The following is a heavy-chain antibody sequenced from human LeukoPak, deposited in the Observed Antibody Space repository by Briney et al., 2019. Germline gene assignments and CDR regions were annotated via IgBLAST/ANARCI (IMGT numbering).Heavy chain of an antibody. J-gene: IGHJ5*02. D-gene: IGHD5-12*01. V-gene: IGHV4-34*01. CDR1: GGSLSDYY. CDR3: ARRHPQMIVATMLSWFDP. Sequence: PSETLSLTCAVYGGSLSDYYWSWIRQPPGKGLEWIGEINHSGSTNYNPSLKSRVTISVDTFKNQFSLKLSSVTAADTAVYYCARRHPQMIVATMLSWFDPWGQGTLVTVSS. CDR2: INHSGST.